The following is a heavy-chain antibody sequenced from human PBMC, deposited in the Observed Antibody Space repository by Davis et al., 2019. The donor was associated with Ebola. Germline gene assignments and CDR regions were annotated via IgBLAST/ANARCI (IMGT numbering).Heavy chain of an antibody. CDR2: IYNSGRT. D-gene: IGHD5-18*01. Sequence: MPSETLSLTCTVSAGSTSSSSYYCSWFRHPPGKGLEWIGSIYNSGRTSYNPSLKSRVTISVDTSKNQFSLKLSSVTAADTAVYYCARHYGYGDFDYWGQGTLVTVSS. J-gene: IGHJ4*02. CDR3: ARHYGYGDFDY. CDR1: AGSTSSSSYY. V-gene: IGHV4-39*01.